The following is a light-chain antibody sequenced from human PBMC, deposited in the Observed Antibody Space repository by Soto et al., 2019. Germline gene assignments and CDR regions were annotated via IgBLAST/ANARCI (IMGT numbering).Light chain of an antibody. V-gene: IGKV1-27*01. Sequence: DVQMTQSPSSLSASVGDRVTITCRASQGISNYLAWYQQKPGKVPKLLIYAASTLQSGVSSRFSGSGSGTDFTLTSSSLQPEDVATYYCQKYNYAPPTLGQGTKVEIK. CDR1: QGISNY. CDR2: AAS. J-gene: IGKJ1*01. CDR3: QKYNYAPPT.